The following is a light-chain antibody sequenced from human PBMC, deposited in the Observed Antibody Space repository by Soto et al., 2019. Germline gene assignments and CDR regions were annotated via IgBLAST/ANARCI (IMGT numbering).Light chain of an antibody. CDR1: SSDVGGYNY. V-gene: IGLV2-11*01. Sequence: QSALTQPRSVSGSPGQSVTISCTGTSSDVGGYNYVSWYQQHPGKAPKLMIYDVNKRPSGVPDRFSGSKSGNTASLTISGLQDEDEADYYCCSYAGRCTVVFGGGTKLTVL. J-gene: IGLJ2*01. CDR2: DVN. CDR3: CSYAGRCTVV.